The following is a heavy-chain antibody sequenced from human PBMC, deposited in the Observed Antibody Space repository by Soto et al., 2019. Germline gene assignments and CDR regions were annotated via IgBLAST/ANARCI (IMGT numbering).Heavy chain of an antibody. CDR2: IYPGDSDT. Sequence: GESLKISCKGSGYSFTSYWIGWVRQMPGKGLEWMGIIYPGDSDTRYSPSFQGQVTISADKSISTAYLQWSSLKASDTAMYYCARKNQRFASIAVAGTGDAFDIWGQGTMVTVSS. J-gene: IGHJ3*02. CDR3: ARKNQRFASIAVAGTGDAFDI. V-gene: IGHV5-51*01. CDR1: GYSFTSYW. D-gene: IGHD6-19*01.